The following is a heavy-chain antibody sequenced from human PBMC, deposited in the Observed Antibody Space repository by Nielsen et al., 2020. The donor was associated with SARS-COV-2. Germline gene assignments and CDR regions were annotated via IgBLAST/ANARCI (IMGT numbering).Heavy chain of an antibody. J-gene: IGHJ4*02. V-gene: IGHV3-30*12. CDR3: TRDFGPLAFDF. CDR1: GLIFGTYG. D-gene: IGHD3-16*01. Sequence: GGSLRLSCRASGLIFGTYGMHWVRQAPGKGLEWVAVVYYDGGTQHYADSVKGRFTISRDNSKDTLFLEIHSLRVDDTATYYCTRDFGPLAFDFWGPGTLVTVSS. CDR2: VYYDGGTQ.